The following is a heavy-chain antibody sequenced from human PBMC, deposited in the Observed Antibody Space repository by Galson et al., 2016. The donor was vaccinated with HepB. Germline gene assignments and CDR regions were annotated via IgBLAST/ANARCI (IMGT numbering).Heavy chain of an antibody. Sequence: SLRLSCAMSGLTFSNYWMHWVRQAPGKGLVWVSRILRDERFYADSVKGRFTISTDNAKNPVYLQMNSLRAEDTAVYYCVGDRISWHWGQGTLVTVFS. CDR1: GLTFSNYW. J-gene: IGHJ4*02. CDR2: ILRDERF. D-gene: IGHD5-12*01. CDR3: VGDRISWH. V-gene: IGHV3-74*01.